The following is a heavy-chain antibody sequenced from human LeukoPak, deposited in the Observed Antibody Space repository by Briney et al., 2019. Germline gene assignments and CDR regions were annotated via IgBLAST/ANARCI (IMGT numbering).Heavy chain of an antibody. Sequence: GGSLRLSCAASGFTFTSYSMNWVRQAPGKGLEWVSTISGGGGSTYYADSVKGRFTISRDSSKNTLFLHMNTLRAEDTAIYYCAKDRTVGASYWYFDLWGRGTLVTVSS. D-gene: IGHD1-26*01. CDR2: ISGGGGST. V-gene: IGHV3-23*01. CDR3: AKDRTVGASYWYFDL. CDR1: GFTFTSYS. J-gene: IGHJ2*01.